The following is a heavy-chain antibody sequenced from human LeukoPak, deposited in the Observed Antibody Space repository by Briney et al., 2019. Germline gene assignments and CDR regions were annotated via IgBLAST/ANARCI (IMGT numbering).Heavy chain of an antibody. V-gene: IGHV1-69*05. CDR1: GGTFSSHA. D-gene: IGHD3-22*01. Sequence: SVKVSCKASGGTFSSHAISWVRQAPGQGLEWMGRIIPIFGTANYAQKFQGRVTITTDESTSTAYMELSSLRSEDTAVYYCAREDSSGYYPGYWGQGTLVTVSS. CDR2: IIPIFGTA. J-gene: IGHJ4*02. CDR3: AREDSSGYYPGY.